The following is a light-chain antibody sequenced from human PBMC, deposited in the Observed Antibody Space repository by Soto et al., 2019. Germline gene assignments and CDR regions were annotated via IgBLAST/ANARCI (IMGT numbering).Light chain of an antibody. J-gene: IGKJ3*01. V-gene: IGKV1-5*01. Sequence: DIQMTQSPSTLSASVGDRVTITCRASQSISSWLAWYQQKPGKAPKLVIYDASSLESGVPSRFSGSGSGTEFTLTISSLQPDDFATYYCQQYNSQITFGPGTKVDIK. CDR3: QQYNSQIT. CDR2: DAS. CDR1: QSISSW.